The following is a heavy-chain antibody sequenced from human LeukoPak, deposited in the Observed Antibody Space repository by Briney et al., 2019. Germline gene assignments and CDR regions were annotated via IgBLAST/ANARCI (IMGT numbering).Heavy chain of an antibody. V-gene: IGHV3-21*01. CDR3: ARGSSKLLWFGELVGAFDI. J-gene: IGHJ3*02. D-gene: IGHD3-10*01. Sequence: GGSLRLSCAASVFTFSSYSMNWVRQAPGKGLEGGSSISSSRSYKYYADSVKGRFTISRDNAKNPLYLQMNSLRAEDTAVYYCARGSSKLLWFGELVGAFDIWGQGTMVTVSS. CDR2: ISSSRSYK. CDR1: VFTFSSYS.